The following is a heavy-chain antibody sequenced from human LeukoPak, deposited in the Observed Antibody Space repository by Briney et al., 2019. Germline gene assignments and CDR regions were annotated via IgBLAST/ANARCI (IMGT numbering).Heavy chain of an antibody. J-gene: IGHJ4*02. CDR1: GYTFTSYG. CDR2: ISAYNGNT. CDR3: ARDHRQGYSSSSANDY. V-gene: IGHV1-18*01. Sequence: ASVKVSCKASGYTFTSYGISWVRQAPGQGLEWMGWISAYNGNTNYAQKLQGRVTMTTDTSTSTAYMELRSLRSDDTAVYYCARDHRQGYSSSSANDYWGQGTLVTVSS. D-gene: IGHD6-6*01.